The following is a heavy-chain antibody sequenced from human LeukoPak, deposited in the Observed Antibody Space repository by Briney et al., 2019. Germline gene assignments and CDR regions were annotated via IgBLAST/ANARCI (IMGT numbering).Heavy chain of an antibody. D-gene: IGHD3-22*01. CDR1: GFTFSCYT. J-gene: IGHJ4*02. CDR2: ISYDGSNK. CDR3: ARVLNYYDSSGYYFSY. V-gene: IGHV3-30-3*01. Sequence: PGGSLRLSCAASGFTFSCYTMHWVRQAPGKGLEWVAVISYDGSNKYYADSVKGRFTISRDNSKNTLYLQMNSLRAEDTAVYYCARVLNYYDSSGYYFSYWGQGTLVTVSS.